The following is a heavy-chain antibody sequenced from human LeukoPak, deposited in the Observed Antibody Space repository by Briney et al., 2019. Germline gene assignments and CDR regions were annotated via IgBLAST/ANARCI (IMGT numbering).Heavy chain of an antibody. CDR2: ISSSGSAI. CDR3: ARDQGTGGHYYYYMDV. J-gene: IGHJ6*03. V-gene: IGHV3-48*03. Sequence: GGSLRLSCAASGFTFSSYDMEWVRQAPGKGLEWVSYISSSGSAIFYADSVKGRFTISRDSAKNSLYLQMNSLRAEDTAVYYCARDQGTGGHYYYYMDVWGKGTTVTVSS. D-gene: IGHD7-27*01. CDR1: GFTFSSYD.